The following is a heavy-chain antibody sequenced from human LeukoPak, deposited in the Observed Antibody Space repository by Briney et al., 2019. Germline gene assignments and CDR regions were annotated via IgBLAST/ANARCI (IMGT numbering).Heavy chain of an antibody. CDR3: ARVNLGSGILYYYYYYMDV. J-gene: IGHJ6*03. Sequence: PSETLSLTCTVSGYSISSGYYWGWIRQPPGKGLEWIGSIYHSGSTYYNPSLKSRVTISVDTSKNQFSLKLSSVTAADTAVYYCARVNLGSGILYYYYYYMDVWGKGTTVTVSS. CDR1: GYSISSGYY. CDR2: IYHSGST. D-gene: IGHD1-1*01. V-gene: IGHV4-38-2*02.